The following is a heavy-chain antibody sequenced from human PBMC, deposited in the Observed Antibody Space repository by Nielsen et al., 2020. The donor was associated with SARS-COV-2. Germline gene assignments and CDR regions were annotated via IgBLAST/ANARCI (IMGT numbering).Heavy chain of an antibody. J-gene: IGHJ5*02. D-gene: IGHD4-17*01. CDR1: GGTFSSYA. V-gene: IGHV1-69*04. CDR3: ARGRPYGDEGYH. Sequence: SVKVSCKASGGTFSSYAISWVRQAPGQGLEWMGRIIPILGIANYAQKFQGRVTITADKSTSTAYMELSSLRSEDTAVYYCARGRPYGDEGYHWGQGTLVTVSS. CDR2: IIPILGIA.